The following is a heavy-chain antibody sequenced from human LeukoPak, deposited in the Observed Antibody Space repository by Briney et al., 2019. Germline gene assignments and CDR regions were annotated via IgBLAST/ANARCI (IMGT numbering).Heavy chain of an antibody. D-gene: IGHD3-10*01. CDR3: ARYHSRSHEGWIDP. CDR1: DESFSTYY. V-gene: IGHV4-34*10. CDR2: ISHRGTS. J-gene: IGHJ5*02. Sequence: SETLSLTCDVNDESFSTYYWSWIRQSPGKGLEWIAEISHRGTSTYNPSLQSRVTVSVDASKNHFSLRVKSVIAADTAVYYCARYHSRSHEGWIDPWGQGALVTVSS.